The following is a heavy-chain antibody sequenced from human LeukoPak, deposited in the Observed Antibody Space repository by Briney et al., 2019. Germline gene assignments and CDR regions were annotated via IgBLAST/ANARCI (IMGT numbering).Heavy chain of an antibody. CDR2: INHSGST. CDR1: GGSFSGYY. J-gene: IGHJ4*02. Sequence: PSETLSLTCAVYGGSFSGYYWSWIRQPPGKGLEWIGEINHSGSTNYNPSLKSRVTISVDTSKNQFSLKLSPVTAADTAVYYCARGIGYRSRPFDYWGQGTLVTVSS. D-gene: IGHD6-19*01. V-gene: IGHV4-34*01. CDR3: ARGIGYRSRPFDY.